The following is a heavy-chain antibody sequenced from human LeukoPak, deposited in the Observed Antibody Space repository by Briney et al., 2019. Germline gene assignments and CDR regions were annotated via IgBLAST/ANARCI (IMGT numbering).Heavy chain of an antibody. CDR3: VRERENVVLRY. Sequence: GGSLRLSCATSGLTFTNYWMTWVRQAPGKGLEWVANINEDGDETNYAASVKGRFSISRDNVKNSVHLQLHSVRAEDSSVFYCVRERENVVLRYWGQGTLVSVSS. J-gene: IGHJ4*02. CDR2: INEDGDET. D-gene: IGHD1-1*01. V-gene: IGHV3-7*01. CDR1: GLTFTNYW.